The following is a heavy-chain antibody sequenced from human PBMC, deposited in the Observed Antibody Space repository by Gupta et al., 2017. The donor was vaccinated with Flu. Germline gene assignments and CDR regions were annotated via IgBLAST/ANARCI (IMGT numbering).Heavy chain of an antibody. CDR3: AKEGGYCSGGICYSFWYFPL. V-gene: IGHV3-23*01. D-gene: IGHD2-15*01. J-gene: IGHJ2*01. CDR2: VGESGGST. Sequence: VRQAPGKGLEWVAAVGESGGSTHYADSVKGRFTISRDNSKNTVYLQINSLRVEDTAVYYCAKEGGYCSGGICYSFWYFPLWGRGTLVTVSS.